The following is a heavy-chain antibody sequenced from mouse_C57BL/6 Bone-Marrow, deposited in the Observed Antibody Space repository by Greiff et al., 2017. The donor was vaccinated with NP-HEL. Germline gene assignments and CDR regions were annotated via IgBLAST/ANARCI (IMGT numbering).Heavy chain of an antibody. J-gene: IGHJ1*03. CDR1: GFNIKDYY. V-gene: IGHV14-2*01. CDR2: IDPEDGDT. CDR3: ANGCGSSYGYFDV. D-gene: IGHD1-1*01. Sequence: EVQLQESGAELVKPGASVKLSCTASGFNIKDYYMHWVKQRTEQGLEWIGRIDPEDGDTKYAPKFKGKATITADTSSNTAYLQLSSLTSEDTAVYYGANGCGSSYGYFDVWGTGTTVTVSS.